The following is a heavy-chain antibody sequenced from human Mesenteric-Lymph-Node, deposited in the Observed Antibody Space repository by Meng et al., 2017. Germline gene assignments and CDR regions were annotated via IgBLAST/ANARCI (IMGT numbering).Heavy chain of an antibody. V-gene: IGHV4-30-4*01. CDR1: GGSISSSNYY. CDR3: ARGQKGYFDL. J-gene: IGHJ2*01. Sequence: VQRQESGPGLVKPSQTLSLTCTVSGGSISSSNYYWSWIRQPPGKGLEWSGHIYNSGSTYYNPSLKSRITISVDTSKNQFSLKLSSVTAADTAVYYCARGQKGYFDLWGRGTLVPSPQ. CDR2: IYNSGST.